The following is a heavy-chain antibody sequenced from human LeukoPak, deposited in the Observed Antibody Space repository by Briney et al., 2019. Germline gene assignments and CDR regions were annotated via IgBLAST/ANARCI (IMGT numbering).Heavy chain of an antibody. Sequence: GGSLRLSCAASGFTFRNHWMTWLRQAPGKGLEWVANIKQDGSKKSYVDSVKGRFTISRDNAKNSLYLQMNSLRAEDTAIYYCTRVGYIDEGINYWGQGTLDTVSS. CDR3: TRVGYIDEGINY. CDR2: IKQDGSKK. V-gene: IGHV3-7*04. CDR1: GFTFRNHW. J-gene: IGHJ4*02. D-gene: IGHD5-24*01.